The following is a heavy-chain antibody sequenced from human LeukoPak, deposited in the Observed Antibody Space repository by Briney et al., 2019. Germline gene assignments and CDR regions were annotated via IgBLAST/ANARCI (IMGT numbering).Heavy chain of an antibody. CDR2: INWNGGST. V-gene: IGHV3-20*04. Sequence: GGSLRLSCAASGFTFDDYGMSWVRQAPGKGLEWVSGINWNGGSTGYADSVKGRFTISRDNAKNSLYLRMNSLRAEDTALYYCARVEADYYYYYMDVWGKGTTVTVSS. J-gene: IGHJ6*03. CDR3: ARVEADYYYYYMDV. D-gene: IGHD6-13*01. CDR1: GFTFDDYG.